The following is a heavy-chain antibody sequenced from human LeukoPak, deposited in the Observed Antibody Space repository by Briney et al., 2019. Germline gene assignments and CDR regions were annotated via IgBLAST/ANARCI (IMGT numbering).Heavy chain of an antibody. CDR1: GYTYTPDG. V-gene: IGHV1-18*01. Sequence: ASVKVSCKASGYTYTPDGISWVRQAPGPRLEWMGWIDTYSGKTNYAQKFQGRVTMTSDTSTSTAYMELRSLRSDDTAVYYCARDRGIAEADSFDPWGQGTLVTVSS. CDR3: ARDRGIAEADSFDP. CDR2: IDTYSGKT. J-gene: IGHJ5*02. D-gene: IGHD6-13*01.